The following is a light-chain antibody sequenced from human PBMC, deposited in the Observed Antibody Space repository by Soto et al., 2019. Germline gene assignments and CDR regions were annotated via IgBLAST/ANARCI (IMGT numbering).Light chain of an antibody. CDR1: NSNIGTNT. CDR3: EAWDDSRYGAV. V-gene: IGLV1-44*01. J-gene: IGLJ2*01. CDR2: SND. Sequence: QSVLTQPPSASGTPGQRVTISCSGSNSNIGTNTINWYQQLPGTAPKLLIHSNDVRPSGVPDRFSGSKSGTSASLAISGLQSEDEADYYCEAWDDSRYGAVFGGGTK.